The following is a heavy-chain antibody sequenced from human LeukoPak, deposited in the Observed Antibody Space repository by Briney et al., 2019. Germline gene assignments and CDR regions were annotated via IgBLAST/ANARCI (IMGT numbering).Heavy chain of an antibody. V-gene: IGHV3-30-3*01. Sequence: PGGSLRLSCAASGFTFSNYALHWVRQAAGKGLEWVAVISNDGSNKLYADSVKGRFSISRDNSKKTVYLQMHSLRREDTAVYYCATLPKIVVGIRVDHWGQGTLVTVSS. CDR3: ATLPKIVVGIRVDH. J-gene: IGHJ4*02. CDR1: GFTFSNYA. CDR2: ISNDGSNK. D-gene: IGHD3-22*01.